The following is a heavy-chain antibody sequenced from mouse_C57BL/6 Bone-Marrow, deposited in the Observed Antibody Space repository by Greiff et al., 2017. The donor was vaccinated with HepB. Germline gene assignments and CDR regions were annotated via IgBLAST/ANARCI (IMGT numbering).Heavy chain of an antibody. CDR1: GYTFTDHT. V-gene: IGHV1-78*01. CDR3: ARPRLWFYYAMDY. J-gene: IGHJ4*01. CDR2: IYPRDGST. Sequence: VKLQESDAELVKPGASVKISCKVSGYTFTDHTIHWMKQRPEQGLEWIGYIYPRDGSTKYNEKFKGKATLTADKSSSTAYMQLNSLTSEDSAVYFCARPRLWFYYAMDYWGQGTSVTVSS. D-gene: IGHD2-2*01.